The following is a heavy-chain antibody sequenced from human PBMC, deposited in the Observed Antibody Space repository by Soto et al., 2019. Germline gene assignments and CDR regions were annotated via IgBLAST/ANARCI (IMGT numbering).Heavy chain of an antibody. J-gene: IGHJ5*01. D-gene: IGHD3-22*01. CDR2: ISAYNGNT. CDR1: GYTFTSYG. V-gene: IGHV1-18*01. CDR3: ARSGPEGVYYYASSGLWFDP. Sequence: ASVKVSCKASGYTFTSYGISWVRQAPGQGLEWMGWISAYNGNTNYAQKPQGRVTMTTDTSTSTAYMELRSLRSDDTVVYYCARSGPEGVYYYASSGLWFDPWGQGTLVTVSS.